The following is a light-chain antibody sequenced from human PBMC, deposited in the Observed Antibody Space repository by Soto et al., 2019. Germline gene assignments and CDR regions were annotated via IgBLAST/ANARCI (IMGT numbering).Light chain of an antibody. CDR2: SNN. J-gene: IGLJ3*02. V-gene: IGLV1-44*01. Sequence: QLVLTQPPSASGTPGQTVIISCSGSISDIGRNTVNWYRQLPGTAPKLLIYSNNQRPSGVPDRFFGSKSGTSASLAISGLRSEDEAHYYCAVWDASLTGWVFGGGTKLTVL. CDR3: AVWDASLTGWV. CDR1: ISDIGRNT.